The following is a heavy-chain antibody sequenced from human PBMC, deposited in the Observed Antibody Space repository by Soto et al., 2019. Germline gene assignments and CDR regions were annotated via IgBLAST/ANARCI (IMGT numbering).Heavy chain of an antibody. CDR3: VRPNFGALTHFDF. J-gene: IGHJ4*02. V-gene: IGHV5-51*01. CDR1: GXTFTNYW. D-gene: IGHD3-16*01. Sequence: LKISFKAIGXTFTNYWIGWVRQTPGKGLEWMGIIFPGDSDTRYNPSFEGQVTVSADESISTAYLQWNTLKASDTAMYYCVRPNFGALTHFDFWGQGTLVTV. CDR2: IFPGDSDT.